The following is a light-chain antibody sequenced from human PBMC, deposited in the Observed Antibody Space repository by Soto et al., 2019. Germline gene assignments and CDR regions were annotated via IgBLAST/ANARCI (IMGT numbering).Light chain of an antibody. J-gene: IGLJ3*02. CDR2: DNN. Sequence: QSVLTQPPSVSAAPGQRVSISCSGSDSNIGNNYISWYRQVPGKAPKVVIYDNNKRPSWIPDRFSASKSGTSSTLAITGLRTGDEAFYYCGTWDSSLTSWVFGGGTKLTVL. CDR1: DSNIGNNY. CDR3: GTWDSSLTSWV. V-gene: IGLV1-51*01.